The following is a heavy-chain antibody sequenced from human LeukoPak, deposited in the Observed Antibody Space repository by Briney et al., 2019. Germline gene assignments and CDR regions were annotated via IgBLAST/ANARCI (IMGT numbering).Heavy chain of an antibody. CDR3: ARNSADLDF. J-gene: IGHJ4*02. D-gene: IGHD1-26*01. CDR2: TYYRSKWNY. Sequence: SQTLSLTCAISGDSVSSKSSAWNWIRQSPSRGLEWLGRTYYRSKWNYDYALAVKSRVTINPDTSKNQFSLQLKSVTPEDTAVYYCARNSADLDFWGQGTQVTVSS. CDR1: GDSVSSKSSA. V-gene: IGHV6-1*01.